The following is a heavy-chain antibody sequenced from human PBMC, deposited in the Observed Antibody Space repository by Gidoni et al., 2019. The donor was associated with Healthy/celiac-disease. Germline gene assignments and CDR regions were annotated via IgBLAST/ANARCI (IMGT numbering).Heavy chain of an antibody. V-gene: IGHV4-61*02. D-gene: IGHD6-13*01. CDR1: GGSISSGSYY. Sequence: QVQLQESGPGLVKPSPTLSLTCTVSGGSISSGSYYWSWIRQPAGKGLEWIGRIYTSGSTNYNPSLKSRVTISVDTSKNQFSLKLSSVTAADTAVYYCARGSIAAAGTDYWGQGILVTVSS. CDR3: ARGSIAAAGTDY. J-gene: IGHJ4*02. CDR2: IYTSGST.